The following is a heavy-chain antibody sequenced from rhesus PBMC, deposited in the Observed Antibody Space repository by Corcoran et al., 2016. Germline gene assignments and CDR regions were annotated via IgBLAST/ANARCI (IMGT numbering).Heavy chain of an antibody. V-gene: IGHV1-111*02. J-gene: IGHJ4*01. Sequence: EVQLLQSGAEVKKPGASVKISCKASGYTFTDYYLHWVRTAPGKGLEGLGRLEPEDGEEKPAKKFQDGVTSPADTSTTTAYMELSSLRSEDTAVYYCATGYSSGWYYFDYWGQGVLVTVSS. CDR1: GYTFTDYY. CDR3: ATGYSSGWYYFDY. CDR2: LEPEDGEE. D-gene: IGHD6-31*01.